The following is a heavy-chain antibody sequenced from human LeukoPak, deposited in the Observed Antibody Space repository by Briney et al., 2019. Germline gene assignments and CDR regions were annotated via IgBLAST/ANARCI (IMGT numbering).Heavy chain of an antibody. CDR1: GFTFSTYA. Sequence: GRSLRLSCAASGFTFSTYAMNWVRQAPGKGLEWVAVISYDGRQNYYADSVKGRFTISRDNSKNTLYLQMNSLRDEDSAAYYRARVYLERLTAGYFDHWGQGTWVTVSP. CDR2: ISYDGRQN. V-gene: IGHV3-30*04. CDR3: ARVYLERLTAGYFDH. J-gene: IGHJ4*02. D-gene: IGHD2-8*01.